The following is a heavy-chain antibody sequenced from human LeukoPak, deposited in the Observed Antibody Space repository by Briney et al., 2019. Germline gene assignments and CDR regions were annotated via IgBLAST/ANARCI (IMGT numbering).Heavy chain of an antibody. Sequence: GGSLRLSCAASGFTFSSYSMNWVRQAPGKGLEWVSSISSSSSHIYYADSVKGRFTISRDNAKNSLYLQMNSLRAEDTAAYYCARVNYYDSSANDYWGQGTLVTVSS. CDR1: GFTFSSYS. V-gene: IGHV3-21*01. CDR2: ISSSSSHI. J-gene: IGHJ4*02. CDR3: ARVNYYDSSANDY. D-gene: IGHD3-22*01.